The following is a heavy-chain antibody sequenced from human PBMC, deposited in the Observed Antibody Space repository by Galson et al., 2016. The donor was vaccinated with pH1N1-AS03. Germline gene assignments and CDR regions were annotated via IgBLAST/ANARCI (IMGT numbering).Heavy chain of an antibody. Sequence: SVKVSCKASGDTFNDNALHWVRQAPGQSLEWMGWVNLGNSNTKYSQRFQDRVIITMDTSANTAYMELRDLTSEDTAVFYCARSGDKWELRHWSQGTLVTVSS. V-gene: IGHV1-3*01. J-gene: IGHJ4*02. CDR3: ARSGDKWELRH. CDR2: VNLGNSNT. CDR1: GDTFNDNA. D-gene: IGHD1-26*01.